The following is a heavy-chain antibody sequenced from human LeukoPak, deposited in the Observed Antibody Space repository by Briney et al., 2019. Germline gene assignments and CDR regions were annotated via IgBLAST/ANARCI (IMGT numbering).Heavy chain of an antibody. CDR2: MNPNSGNT. CDR3: ARTITMIVGFDP. Sequence: ASVKVSCKASGYTFTSYDINWVRQATGQGLEWMGWMNPNSGNTGYAQKFQGRVTMTRNTSISTAYMELSSLRSEDTAVYYCARTITMIVGFDPWGQGTLVTVSS. CDR1: GYTFTSYD. V-gene: IGHV1-8*01. J-gene: IGHJ5*02. D-gene: IGHD3-22*01.